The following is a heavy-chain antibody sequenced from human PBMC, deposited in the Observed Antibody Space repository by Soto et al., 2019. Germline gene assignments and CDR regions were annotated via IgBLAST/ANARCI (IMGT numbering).Heavy chain of an antibody. Sequence: QVQLVQSGAEVKKPGSSVKVSCKASGGTFSSYAITWVRQAPGQALEWMGGIIPILGTANYAQKFQGSVTITADDSTSTAYMELSSLRSGDTAVYYCARDRGPSSGYYPYWFDPWGQGTLVTVSS. D-gene: IGHD3-22*01. V-gene: IGHV1-69*12. CDR3: ARDRGPSSGYYPYWFDP. CDR1: GGTFSSYA. J-gene: IGHJ5*02. CDR2: IIPILGTA.